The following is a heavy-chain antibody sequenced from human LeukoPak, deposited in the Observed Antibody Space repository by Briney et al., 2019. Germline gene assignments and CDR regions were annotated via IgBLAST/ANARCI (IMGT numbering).Heavy chain of an antibody. CDR1: GYTFTGYY. J-gene: IGHJ6*03. CDR2: INPNSGGT. D-gene: IGHD6-19*01. V-gene: IGHV1-2*02. Sequence: ASVKVSCKASGYTFTGYYMHWVRQAPGQGLEWMGWINPNSGGTNYAQKFQVRGTMTRDTSISTAYMELSRLRSDDTAVYYCARGGSGWPYYYYYYMDVWGKGTTVTVSS. CDR3: ARGGSGWPYYYYYYMDV.